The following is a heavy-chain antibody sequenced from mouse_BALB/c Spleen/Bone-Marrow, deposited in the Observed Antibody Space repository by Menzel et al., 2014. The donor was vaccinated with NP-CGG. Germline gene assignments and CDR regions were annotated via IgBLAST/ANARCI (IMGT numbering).Heavy chain of an antibody. Sequence: QAQLKESGPGLVAPSQSLSITCTVSGFSLTSYSVHWVRQPPGKGLEWLGVIWAGGSTNYNSALMSRLSISKDNSKSQVFLKMSSLQTDDTAMFYCARDDDSYAMDYWGQGTSVTVSS. CDR3: ARDDDSYAMDY. D-gene: IGHD2-3*01. J-gene: IGHJ4*01. V-gene: IGHV2-9*02. CDR1: GFSLTSYS. CDR2: IWAGGST.